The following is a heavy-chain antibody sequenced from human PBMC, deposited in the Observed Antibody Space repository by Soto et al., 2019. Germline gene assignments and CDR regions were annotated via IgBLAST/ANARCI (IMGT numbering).Heavy chain of an antibody. J-gene: IGHJ6*02. CDR3: ARVDMVRGRPYYGMDV. CDR1: GYTFTSYY. Sequence: QVQLVQSGAEVKKPGASVKVSCKASGYTFTSYYMHWVRQAPGQGLEWMGIINPSGGSTSYAQKFQGRVTMTRDTSTSTVYMELSSLRSEDTAVYYCARVDMVRGRPYYGMDVWGQGTTVTVSS. V-gene: IGHV1-46*01. D-gene: IGHD3-10*01. CDR2: INPSGGST.